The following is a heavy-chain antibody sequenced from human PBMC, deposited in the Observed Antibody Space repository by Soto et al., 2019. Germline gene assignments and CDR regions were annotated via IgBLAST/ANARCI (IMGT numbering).Heavy chain of an antibody. Sequence: QVQLVQSGAEVKKPGSSVKVSCKASGGTFSSYAISWVRQAPGQGLEWMGGIIPIFGTANYAQKFQGRVTITADEATSTAYMVLSSLRSEDTAVYYCARAPDQFPPLNYFDYWGQGTLVTVSS. CDR3: ARAPDQFPPLNYFDY. J-gene: IGHJ4*02. V-gene: IGHV1-69*01. CDR1: GGTFSSYA. CDR2: IIPIFGTA.